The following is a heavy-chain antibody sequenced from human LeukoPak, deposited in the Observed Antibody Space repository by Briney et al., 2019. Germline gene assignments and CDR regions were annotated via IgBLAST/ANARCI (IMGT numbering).Heavy chain of an antibody. CDR3: AERGITMIGGV. Sequence: GGSLRLSCAASGFTFSSYEMNWVRQAPGKGLEWVSYISSSGSTIYYADSGEGRFTISRDNAKNSLYLQMNSRRAEDTAVYYCAERGITMIGGVWGKGTTVTISS. V-gene: IGHV3-48*03. CDR1: GFTFSSYE. J-gene: IGHJ6*04. D-gene: IGHD3-10*02. CDR2: ISSSGSTI.